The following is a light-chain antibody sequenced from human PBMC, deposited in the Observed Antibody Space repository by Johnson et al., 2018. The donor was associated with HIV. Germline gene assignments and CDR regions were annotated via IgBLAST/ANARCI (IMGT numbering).Light chain of an antibody. Sequence: QAVLTQPPSVSAAPGQKVTISCSGSSSNIGNNYVSWYQQLPGTAPKLLIYENNKRPSGIPDRFSGSKSGASATLVITGLQPGDEADYYCGTWDSSLSAYVFGTWTKVTVL. CDR1: SSNIGNNY. J-gene: IGLJ1*01. CDR3: GTWDSSLSAYV. CDR2: ENN. V-gene: IGLV1-51*02.